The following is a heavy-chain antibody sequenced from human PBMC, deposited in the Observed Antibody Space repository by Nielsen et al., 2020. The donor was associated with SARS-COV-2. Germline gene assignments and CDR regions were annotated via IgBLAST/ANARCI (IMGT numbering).Heavy chain of an antibody. CDR1: GYTFTSYF. V-gene: IGHV1-46*01. CDR2: INPNGGST. Sequence: ASVKVSCKASGYTFTSYFVHWVRQAPGQGLEWMGIINPNGGSTSSAQKFQGRVTMTRDTSTGTVYMELSSLRSDDTAVYYCARDSSGTYRRVDYWGQGTLVTVSS. CDR3: ARDSSGTYRRVDY. J-gene: IGHJ4*02. D-gene: IGHD3-22*01.